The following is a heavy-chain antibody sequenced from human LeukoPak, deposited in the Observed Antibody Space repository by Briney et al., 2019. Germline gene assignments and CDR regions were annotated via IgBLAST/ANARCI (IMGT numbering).Heavy chain of an antibody. J-gene: IGHJ4*02. V-gene: IGHV3-11*06. CDR1: GFTFSDYY. Sequence: GGSLRLSCAASGFTFSDYYMSWIRRARGKGLEGVSYISGSSSYTNYADSVKGRFTISRDNAKNSLYLQMNSLRAEDTAVYYCSRDRTGSYYFDDWGQGTLVTVSS. CDR3: SRDRTGSYYFDD. D-gene: IGHD1-26*01. CDR2: ISGSSSYT.